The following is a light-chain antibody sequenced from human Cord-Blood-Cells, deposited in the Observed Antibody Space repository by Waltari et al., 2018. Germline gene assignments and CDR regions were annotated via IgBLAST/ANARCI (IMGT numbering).Light chain of an antibody. J-gene: IGLJ1*01. Sequence: QSVLTQPPSASGTPGQRVTISCSGSSSNIGSNYVYWYQQLPVTAPKLLIYRNNQRPSGVPDRFSGSKSGTSASLAISGLRSEDEADYYCAAWDDSLSGYVFGTGTKVTVL. CDR2: RNN. CDR3: AAWDDSLSGYV. CDR1: SSNIGSNY. V-gene: IGLV1-47*01.